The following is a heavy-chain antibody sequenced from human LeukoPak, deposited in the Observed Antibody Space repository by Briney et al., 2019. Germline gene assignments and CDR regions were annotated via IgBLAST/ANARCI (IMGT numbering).Heavy chain of an antibody. CDR3: ARDMVDRDMVKTLGWFDP. J-gene: IGHJ5*02. D-gene: IGHD5-18*01. Sequence: PSETLSLTCTVSGDSISTYYWSWIRQPPGKGLEWIGCIYYTGSATYNPSLESRVTISVDTSKNQFSLKLRSMTAADTAVYYCARDMVDRDMVKTLGWFDPWGQGTLVTVSS. V-gene: IGHV4-59*01. CDR1: GDSISTYY. CDR2: IYYTGSA.